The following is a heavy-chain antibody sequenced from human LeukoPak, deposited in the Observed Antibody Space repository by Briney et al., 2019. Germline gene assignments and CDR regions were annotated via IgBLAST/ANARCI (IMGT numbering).Heavy chain of an antibody. CDR2: IHNGGST. J-gene: IGHJ4*01. CDR3: ASLARDY. V-gene: IGHV3-53*01. D-gene: IGHD3-3*02. CDR1: GFIVSNTY. Sequence: PGGSLRLSCAASGFIVSNTYMTWVRQAPGKGLEWVSVIHNGGSTYYADSVKGRFTVSRDNSKNMLFLRMNSLRVEDTAVYFCASLARDYWGQGTLVSVSS.